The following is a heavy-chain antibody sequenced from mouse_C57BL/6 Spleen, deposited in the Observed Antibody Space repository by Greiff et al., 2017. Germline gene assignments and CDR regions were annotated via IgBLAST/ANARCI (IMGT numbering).Heavy chain of an antibody. D-gene: IGHD3-2*02. CDR3: ARSGSSNAMDY. CDR1: GYTFTSYW. Sequence: QVQLQQPGAELVRPGSSVKLSCKASGYTFTSYWMDWVKQRPGQGLEWIGNIYPSDSETHYNQKFKDKATLTVDKSSSTAYMQLSSLTSEDSAVYYGARSGSSNAMDYWGQGTAVTVSS. J-gene: IGHJ4*01. CDR2: IYPSDSET. V-gene: IGHV1-61*01.